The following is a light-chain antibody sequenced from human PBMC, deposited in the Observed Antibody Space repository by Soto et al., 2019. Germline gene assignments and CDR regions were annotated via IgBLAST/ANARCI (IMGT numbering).Light chain of an antibody. CDR2: GAS. J-gene: IGKJ1*01. Sequence: EIVMTQSPATLSVSPGERATLSCRASQSVSSNLAWYQQKPGQAPRLLIYGASTRATGIPARFSGSGSATEFTLTISSLQSEDFAVYSCQQYNNWPRTFGQGTKVEIK. CDR3: QQYNNWPRT. V-gene: IGKV3-15*01. CDR1: QSVSSN.